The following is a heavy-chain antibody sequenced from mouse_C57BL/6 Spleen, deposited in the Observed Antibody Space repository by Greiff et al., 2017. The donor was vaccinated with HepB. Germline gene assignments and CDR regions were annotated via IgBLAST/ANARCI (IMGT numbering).Heavy chain of an antibody. CDR1: GYTFTDYN. V-gene: IGHV1-18*01. CDR2: INPNNGGT. D-gene: IGHD2-4*01. Sequence: EVQLQESGPELVKPGASVKIPCKASGYTFTDYNMDWVKQSHGKSLEWIGDINPNNGGTIYNQKFKGKATLTVDKSSSTAYMELRSLTSEDTAVYYCARSDYDYDWFAYWGQGTLVTVSA. J-gene: IGHJ3*01. CDR3: ARSDYDYDWFAY.